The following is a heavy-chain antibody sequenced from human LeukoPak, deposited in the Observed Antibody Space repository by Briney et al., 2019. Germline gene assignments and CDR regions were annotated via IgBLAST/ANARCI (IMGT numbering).Heavy chain of an antibody. V-gene: IGHV1-24*01. CDR1: GYTLTELS. D-gene: IGHD2-2*01. CDR2: FDPEDGET. J-gene: IGHJ4*02. Sequence: ASVKVSCKVSGYTLTELSMHWVRQAPGKGLGWMGGFDPEDGETIYAQKFQGRVTMTEDTSTDTAYMELSSLRSEDTAVYYCATDFGYCSSTSCYDYWGQGTLVTVSS. CDR3: ATDFGYCSSTSCYDY.